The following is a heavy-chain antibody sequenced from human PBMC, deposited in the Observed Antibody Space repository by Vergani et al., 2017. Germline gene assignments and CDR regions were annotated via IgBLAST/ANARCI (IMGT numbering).Heavy chain of an antibody. D-gene: IGHD3-3*01. CDR1: GYTFTSYD. J-gene: IGHJ4*02. CDR3: AKDANYDFWSGYDNPFDY. V-gene: IGHV1-8*01. Sequence: QVQLVQSGAEVKKPGASVKVSCKASGYTFTSYDINWVRQATGQGLEWMGWMNPNSGNTGYAQKFQGRVTMTRNTSISTAYMELSSLRSEDTALYYCAKDANYDFWSGYDNPFDYWGQGTLVTVSS. CDR2: MNPNSGNT.